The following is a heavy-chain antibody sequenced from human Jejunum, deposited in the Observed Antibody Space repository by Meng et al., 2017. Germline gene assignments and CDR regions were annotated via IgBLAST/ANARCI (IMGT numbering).Heavy chain of an antibody. CDR1: GGSLRTGAYY. D-gene: IGHD1-7*01. V-gene: IGHV4-31*03. CDR2: IYYTGST. J-gene: IGHJ5*02. CDR3: ARLGITETIGGFDP. Sequence: QVQLQESGPGLVKPSQTLSLPCTVSGGSLRTGAYYWSWIRQHPGKGLEWIGYIYYTGSTFYNPSLKSRVSISLETSKNQFSLKVTSVTAADTAFYYCARLGITETIGGFDPWGQGILVTVSS.